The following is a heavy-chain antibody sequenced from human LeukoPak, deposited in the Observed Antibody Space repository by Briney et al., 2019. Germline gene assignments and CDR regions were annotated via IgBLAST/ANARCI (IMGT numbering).Heavy chain of an antibody. D-gene: IGHD2-2*01. V-gene: IGHV3-33*08. CDR1: GFTFSSYG. Sequence: GGSLRLSCAASGFTFSSYGMHWVRQAPGKGLEWVAVIWYGGSNKYYADSVKGRFTISRDNSKNTLYLQMNSLRAEDTAVYYCATGYCSSTSCLSYWGQGTLVTVSS. CDR2: IWYGGSNK. CDR3: ATGYCSSTSCLSY. J-gene: IGHJ4*02.